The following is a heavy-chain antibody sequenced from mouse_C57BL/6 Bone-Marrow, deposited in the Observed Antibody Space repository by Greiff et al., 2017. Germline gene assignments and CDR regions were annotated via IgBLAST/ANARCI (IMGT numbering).Heavy chain of an antibody. J-gene: IGHJ2*01. Sequence: VQLQQSGAELARPGASVKLSCKASGYTFTSYGISWVKQRTGQGLEWIGEIYPRSGNTYYNEKFKGKATLTADKSSSTAYMELRSLTSGDSAVYFCAREGLRPPFGNWGQGTTLTVSS. D-gene: IGHD2-4*01. V-gene: IGHV1-81*01. CDR3: AREGLRPPFGN. CDR1: GYTFTSYG. CDR2: IYPRSGNT.